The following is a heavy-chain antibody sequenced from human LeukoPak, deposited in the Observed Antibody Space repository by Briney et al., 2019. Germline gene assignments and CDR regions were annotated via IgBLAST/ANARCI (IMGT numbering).Heavy chain of an antibody. V-gene: IGHV1-18*01. CDR3: ARPDSPGYSSSWYRGYFDL. D-gene: IGHD6-13*01. CDR1: GYTFTSYG. CDR2: ISAYNGNT. J-gene: IGHJ2*01. Sequence: ASVKVSCKASGYTFTSYGISWVRQAPGQGLEWMGWISAYNGNTNYAQKLQGRVTMTTDTSTSTAYMELSSLRSEDTAVYYCARPDSPGYSSSWYRGYFDLWGRGXLVTVSS.